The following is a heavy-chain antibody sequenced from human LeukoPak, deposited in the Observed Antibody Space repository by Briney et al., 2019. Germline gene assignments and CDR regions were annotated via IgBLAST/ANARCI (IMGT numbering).Heavy chain of an antibody. V-gene: IGHV3-64D*09. Sequence: PGWSLRLSCSASGFTFSSYAMHWVRQAPGKGLEYDSAISSNGGSTYYADSVKGRFTISRDNSKNTLYLQMSSLRAEDTAVYYCVILNTSSGSYFDYWGQGTLVTVSS. CDR3: VILNTSSGSYFDY. D-gene: IGHD1-26*01. CDR2: ISSNGGST. J-gene: IGHJ4*02. CDR1: GFTFSSYA.